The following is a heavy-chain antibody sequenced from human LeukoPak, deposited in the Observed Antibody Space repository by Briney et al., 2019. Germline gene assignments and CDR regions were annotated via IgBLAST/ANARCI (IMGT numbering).Heavy chain of an antibody. V-gene: IGHV3-30*04. D-gene: IGHD6-19*01. CDR3: ATEQWLDGNAFDI. J-gene: IGHJ3*02. CDR1: GFTFSNYA. Sequence: PGGSLRLSCAASGFTFSNYAMHRVRQAPGKGLEWVAVISYDGSQKYHADSVKGRFTISRDNSKNTLFLQMNSLRPEDTAVYYCATEQWLDGNAFDIWGQGTMVTVSS. CDR2: ISYDGSQK.